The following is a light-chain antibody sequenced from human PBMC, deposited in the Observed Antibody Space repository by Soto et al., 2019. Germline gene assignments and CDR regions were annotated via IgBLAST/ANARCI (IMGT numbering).Light chain of an antibody. J-gene: IGKJ2*03. V-gene: IGKV2-28*01. CDR1: QSLLHRNGYSS. CDR2: LAS. Sequence: DIVMTQSPLSLPVSPGEPASISCRSSQSLLHRNGYSSLDWYLQKPGQSPRLLIYLASTRASGGPDKFSGSGSGPVFPLKRSRVEDADVGIYSCMQAIQTPSCFGQGTKLEI. CDR3: MQAIQTPSC.